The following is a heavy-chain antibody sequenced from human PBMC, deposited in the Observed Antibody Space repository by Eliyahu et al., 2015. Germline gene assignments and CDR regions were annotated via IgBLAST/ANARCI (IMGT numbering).Heavy chain of an antibody. D-gene: IGHD2-8*01. CDR2: MDPNTGGT. J-gene: IGHJ6*02. V-gene: IGHV1-2*04. CDR3: ARDRVLIPTANPRGNYFYYGMDV. CDR1: GYTFTGYY. Sequence: QVQLVQSGAEVKKPGASVKVSCKASGYTFTGYYXHWVRQAPGQGLEWVGWMDPNTGGTNYAQKFQGWVTMTRDTSISTAYMELSGLKSDDTAVYYCARDRVLIPTANPRGNYFYYGMDVWGQGTTVTVS.